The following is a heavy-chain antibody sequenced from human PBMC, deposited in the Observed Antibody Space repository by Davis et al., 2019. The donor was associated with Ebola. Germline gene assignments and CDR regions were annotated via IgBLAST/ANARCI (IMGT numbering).Heavy chain of an antibody. CDR1: GFSLTTYA. J-gene: IGHJ6*02. D-gene: IGHD6-13*01. CDR3: ATYRSSWSEYYHAIDV. Sequence: GESLKISCVVSGFSLTTYAMHWVRQAPGKGLEWVAVISHEGSIKFYTDSVEGRFTISRDTSKNTLFLEMNSLRLDDTAIYYCATYRSSWSEYYHAIDVWGRGTTVNVSS. V-gene: IGHV3-30-3*01. CDR2: ISHEGSIK.